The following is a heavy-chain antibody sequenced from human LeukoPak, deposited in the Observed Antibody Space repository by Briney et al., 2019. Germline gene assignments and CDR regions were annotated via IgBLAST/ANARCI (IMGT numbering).Heavy chain of an antibody. Sequence: GESLKISCKGSGYSFTSYWIGWVRQMPGKGLEWMGIIYPGDSDTRYSPSFQGQVTISADKSISTAYLQWSSLKAPDTAMYYCARHRYCSSTSCYRYYGLYYMDVWGKGTTVTVSS. CDR3: ARHRYCSSTSCYRYYGLYYMDV. CDR1: GYSFTSYW. J-gene: IGHJ6*03. D-gene: IGHD2-2*02. V-gene: IGHV5-51*01. CDR2: IYPGDSDT.